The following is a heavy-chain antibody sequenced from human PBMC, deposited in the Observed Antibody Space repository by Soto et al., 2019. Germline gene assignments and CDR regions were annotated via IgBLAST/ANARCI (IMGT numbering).Heavy chain of an antibody. Sequence: QVQLVESGGGVVQPGRSLRLSCAASGFTFSSYGMHWVRQAPGKGLEWVAVISYDGSNKYYAESVKGRFTISRDNSKNTLYLQMNSLRAEDTAVYYCAKDLFGGSGSYPFDYWGQGTLVTVSS. CDR1: GFTFSSYG. CDR3: AKDLFGGSGSYPFDY. V-gene: IGHV3-30*18. J-gene: IGHJ4*02. D-gene: IGHD3-10*01. CDR2: ISYDGSNK.